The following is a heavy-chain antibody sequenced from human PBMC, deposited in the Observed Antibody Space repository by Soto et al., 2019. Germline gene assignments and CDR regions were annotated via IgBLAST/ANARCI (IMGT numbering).Heavy chain of an antibody. J-gene: IGHJ4*02. Sequence: EVQLAESGGDLVQPGGSLRLSCVGSGFTFSYYEMNWVRQAPGKGLERVAFISHTDRLTHYPDSVKGRFTISRDNAKSSLYLEMTNLRVEDTAVYYCARDTGRASAALWGQGTLVSVSS. CDR3: ARDTGRASAAL. CDR2: ISHTDRLT. D-gene: IGHD6-13*01. CDR1: GFTFSYYE. V-gene: IGHV3-48*03.